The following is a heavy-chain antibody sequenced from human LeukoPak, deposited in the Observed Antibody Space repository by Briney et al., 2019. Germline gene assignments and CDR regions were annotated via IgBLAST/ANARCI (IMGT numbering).Heavy chain of an antibody. D-gene: IGHD3-22*01. CDR1: GYTFTSYD. Sequence: ASVKVSCKASGYTFTSYDINWVRQATGQGLEWMGWMNPNSGNTGYAQKFQGRVTMTRNTSISTAYMELSSLRSEDTAMYYCARGGQNYYDSSGYFDWGQGTPVTVSS. CDR3: ARGGQNYYDSSGYFD. CDR2: MNPNSGNT. V-gene: IGHV1-8*01. J-gene: IGHJ4*02.